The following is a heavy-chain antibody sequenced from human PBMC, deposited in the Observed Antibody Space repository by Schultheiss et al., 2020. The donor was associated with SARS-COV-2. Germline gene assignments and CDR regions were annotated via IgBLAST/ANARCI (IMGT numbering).Heavy chain of an antibody. J-gene: IGHJ5*02. CDR2: ISSSSSYI. CDR3: ARAGPQDWFDP. Sequence: GGSLRLSCAASGFSFSIYDMSWVRQAPGKGLEWVSSISSSSSYIYYADSVKGRFTISRDNSKNTLYLQMNSLRAEDTAVYYCARAGPQDWFDPWGQGTLVTVSS. CDR1: GFSFSIYD. V-gene: IGHV3-21*01.